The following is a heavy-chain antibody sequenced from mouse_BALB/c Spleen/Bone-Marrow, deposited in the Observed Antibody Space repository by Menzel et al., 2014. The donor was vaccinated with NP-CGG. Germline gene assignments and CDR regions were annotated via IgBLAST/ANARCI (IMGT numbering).Heavy chain of an antibody. D-gene: IGHD1-1*01. V-gene: IGHV5-12-1*01. CDR2: ISSGGGST. J-gene: IGHJ3*01. CDR1: GFAFSSYD. Sequence: EVKPVESGGGLVKPGGSLKLSCAASGFAFSSYDMSWVRQTPEKRLEWVAYISSGGGSTYYPDTVKGRFTISRDNAKNTLYLQMSSLKSEDTAMYYCARQSRAWFAYWGQGTLVTVSA. CDR3: ARQSRAWFAY.